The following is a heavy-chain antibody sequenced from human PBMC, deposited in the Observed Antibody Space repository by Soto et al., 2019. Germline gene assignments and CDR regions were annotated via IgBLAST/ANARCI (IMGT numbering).Heavy chain of an antibody. CDR3: ARWITIFGVAYMDV. D-gene: IGHD3-3*01. CDR1: GYTFTSYD. Sequence: QVQLVQSGAEVKKPGASVKVSCKASGYTFTSYDINWVRQATGQVLEWMGWLNPNSGNTGYAQKFQCRVTTTRNTSISTAYMELSSLRSEDTAVYYCARWITIFGVAYMDVWGKGTTVTVSS. V-gene: IGHV1-8*01. CDR2: LNPNSGNT. J-gene: IGHJ6*03.